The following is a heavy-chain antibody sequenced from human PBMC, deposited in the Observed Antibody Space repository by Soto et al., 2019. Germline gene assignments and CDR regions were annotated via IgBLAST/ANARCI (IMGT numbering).Heavy chain of an antibody. CDR2: IYSGGST. J-gene: IGHJ4*02. V-gene: IGHV3-53*01. CDR1: GFTVSSNY. D-gene: IGHD1-26*01. Sequence: EVQLVESGGGLIQPGGSLRLSCAASGFTVSSNYMSWVRQAPGKGLEWVSVIYSGGSTYYADSVKGRFTISRDNSKNTLYLQMNSLRAEDTAVYYCARDGRIVGAKGVFDYWGQATLVTVSS. CDR3: ARDGRIVGAKGVFDY.